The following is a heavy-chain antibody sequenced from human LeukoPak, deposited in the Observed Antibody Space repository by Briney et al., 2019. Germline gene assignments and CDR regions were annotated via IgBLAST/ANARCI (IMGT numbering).Heavy chain of an antibody. CDR2: IIPIFGTA. CDR1: GYTFTSYG. D-gene: IGHD1-26*01. Sequence: SVKVSCKASGYTFTSYGISWVRQAPGQGLEWMGGIIPIFGTANYAQKFQGRVTITADESTSTAYMELSSLRSEDTAVYYCASDDSGSYIDYWGQGTLVTVSS. V-gene: IGHV1-69*13. J-gene: IGHJ4*02. CDR3: ASDDSGSYIDY.